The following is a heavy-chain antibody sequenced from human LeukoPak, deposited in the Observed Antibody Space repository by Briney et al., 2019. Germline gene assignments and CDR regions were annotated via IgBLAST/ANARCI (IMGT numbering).Heavy chain of an antibody. CDR2: INSDGINT. CDR1: GFTFSNYW. CDR3: ARDLGQYYDTSDNWFDP. J-gene: IGHJ5*02. V-gene: IGHV3-74*01. Sequence: GGPLRLSCAASGFTFSNYWMHWVRQAPGKGLVWVSRINSDGINTSYADSVKGRFTISRDNAKNTLNLQMNSLRAEDTAVYYCARDLGQYYDTSDNWFDPWGQGTLVTVSS. D-gene: IGHD3-22*01.